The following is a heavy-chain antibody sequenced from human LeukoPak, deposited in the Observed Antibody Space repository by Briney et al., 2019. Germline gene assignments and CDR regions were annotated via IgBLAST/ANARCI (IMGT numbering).Heavy chain of an antibody. J-gene: IGHJ4*02. CDR2: ISYDGSNK. V-gene: IGHV3-30*04. D-gene: IGHD1-26*01. Sequence: TGGSLRLSCAASGFTFSSYAMHWVRQAPGKGLEWVAVISYDGSNKYYADSVKGRFTISRDNSKNTLYLQMNSLRAEDTAVYYCARGSGSYFHFDYWGQGTLVIVSS. CDR3: ARGSGSYFHFDY. CDR1: GFTFSSYA.